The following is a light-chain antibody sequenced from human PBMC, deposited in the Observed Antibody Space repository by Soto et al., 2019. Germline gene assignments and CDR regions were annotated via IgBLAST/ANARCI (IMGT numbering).Light chain of an antibody. Sequence: EIVLTQSPATLSLSPGERATLSCRASQSVSSYLAWYQQKPGQAPSLLIYDASNRATGIPARFSGSGSGTDFTLTISSLGPEDFAVYYCQQRSNWPPRFTFGPGTKVDIK. J-gene: IGKJ3*01. CDR2: DAS. CDR3: QQRSNWPPRFT. CDR1: QSVSSY. V-gene: IGKV3-11*01.